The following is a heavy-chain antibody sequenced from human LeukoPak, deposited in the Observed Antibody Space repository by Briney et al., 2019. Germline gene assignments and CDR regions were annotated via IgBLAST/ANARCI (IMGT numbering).Heavy chain of an antibody. Sequence: PGGSLRLSCAASGFTVSSNYMSWVRQAPGKGLDWVSYISSSSSTIYYADSVKGRFTISRDNANNSLYLQMNSLRDEDTAVYYCARARRYRSSWYHDYWGQGSLVTVSS. CDR3: ARARRYRSSWYHDY. V-gene: IGHV3-48*02. CDR1: GFTVSSNY. D-gene: IGHD6-13*01. J-gene: IGHJ4*02. CDR2: ISSSSSTI.